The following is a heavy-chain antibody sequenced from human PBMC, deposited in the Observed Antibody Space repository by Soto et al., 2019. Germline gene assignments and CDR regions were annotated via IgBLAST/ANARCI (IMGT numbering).Heavy chain of an antibody. CDR1: GFSLSASGAS. Sequence: GPTLVNTTQTLRLSCAFSGFSLSASGASVGWIRQPPGKALEWLAHIYWNDDKRYSPSLRSRLTISKDTSKNQVVLTFTNMDPADTGTYYCVHRLDVPGLAFDPWGQGTLVSVSS. CDR2: IYWNDDK. J-gene: IGHJ5*02. CDR3: VHRLDVPGLAFDP. V-gene: IGHV2-5*01. D-gene: IGHD3-10*02.